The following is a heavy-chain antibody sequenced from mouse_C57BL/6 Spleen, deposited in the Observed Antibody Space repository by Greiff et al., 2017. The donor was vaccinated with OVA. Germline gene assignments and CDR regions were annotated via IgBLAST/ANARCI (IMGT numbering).Heavy chain of an antibody. J-gene: IGHJ4*01. V-gene: IGHV14-2*01. CDR3: AGGDAAEVAAYYYGLDY. D-gene: IGHD1-1*01. CDR2: IDPEDGET. Sequence: EVQLQQSGAELVKPGASVKLSCTASGFNIKDYYMHWVKQRTEQGLEWIGRIDPEDGETKYDPKFKGKATITADTSSNTAYLQLSSLTSEDTAVYDCAGGDAAEVAAYYYGLDYWGQGTSVTVSS. CDR1: GFNIKDYY.